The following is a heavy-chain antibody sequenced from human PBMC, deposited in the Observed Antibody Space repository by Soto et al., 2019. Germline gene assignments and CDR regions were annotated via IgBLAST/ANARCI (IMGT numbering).Heavy chain of an antibody. V-gene: IGHV4-59*08. CDR2: VYYSGST. Sequence: QVQLQESGPGLVKPSETLSLTCTVSGGSISGYYWSWIRQSPEKGLEWIGHVYYSGSTKYNPSLKSRVSISVDTSKNQFSLNLRSVTAADPAVYYCAMTVTTLYSWFDPCGQGILVTVSS. CDR3: AMTVTTLYSWFDP. J-gene: IGHJ5*02. CDR1: GGSISGYY. D-gene: IGHD4-4*01.